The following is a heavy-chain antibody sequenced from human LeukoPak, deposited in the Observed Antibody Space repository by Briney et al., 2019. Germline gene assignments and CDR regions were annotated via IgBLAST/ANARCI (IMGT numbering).Heavy chain of an antibody. V-gene: IGHV4-39*01. CDR2: IYYSGST. Sequence: PSETLSLTCTVSGGSISSNYWGWIRQPPGKGLEWIGSIYYSGSTYYNPSLKSRVTISVDTSKNQFSLKLSSVTAADTAVYYCATYGSGSLDYWGQGTLVTVSS. J-gene: IGHJ4*02. CDR3: ATYGSGSLDY. CDR1: GGSISSNY. D-gene: IGHD3-10*01.